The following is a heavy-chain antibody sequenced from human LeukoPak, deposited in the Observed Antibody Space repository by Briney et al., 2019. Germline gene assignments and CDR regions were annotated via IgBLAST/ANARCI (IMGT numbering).Heavy chain of an antibody. V-gene: IGHV1-2*02. D-gene: IGHD4-17*01. CDR2: INPNSGGT. Sequence: ASVKVSCQASGYIFTCYYMHWVRPAPGQGLEWMGWINPNSGGTNYAQKFQGRVTMTRDTSISTAYMGLSRLRSDDTAVYYCAGFYGDLDYWGQGTLVTVSS. CDR3: AGFYGDLDY. J-gene: IGHJ4*02. CDR1: GYIFTCYY.